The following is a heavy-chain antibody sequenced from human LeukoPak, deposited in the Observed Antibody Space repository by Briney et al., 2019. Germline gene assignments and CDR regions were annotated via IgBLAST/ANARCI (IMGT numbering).Heavy chain of an antibody. Sequence: SGTLSLTCAVSGGSISSSNWWTWVRQPPGKGLEWIGEIFHSGSTNYNPSLRSRLTISVDKSRNQFSLKVTSVTAADTAIYYCSRGGSAYGLDSWGQGTLLTVSS. V-gene: IGHV4-4*02. CDR1: GGSISSSNW. CDR2: IFHSGST. CDR3: SRGGSAYGLDS. J-gene: IGHJ4*02. D-gene: IGHD3-10*01.